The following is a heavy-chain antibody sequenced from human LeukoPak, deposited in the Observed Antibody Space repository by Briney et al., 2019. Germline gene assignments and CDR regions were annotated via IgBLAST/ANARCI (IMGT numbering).Heavy chain of an antibody. CDR3: ARITMVRRVIMDY. D-gene: IGHD3-10*01. J-gene: IGHJ4*02. Sequence: ASVKVSCKASGYTFTGYYMHWVRQAPGEGLEWMGWINPNSGGTSYAQKFQGRVTMTRDTSISTSYMELSRMRSDATAVYYCARITMVRRVIMDYWGQGTLVTVSS. V-gene: IGHV1-2*02. CDR2: INPNSGGT. CDR1: GYTFTGYY.